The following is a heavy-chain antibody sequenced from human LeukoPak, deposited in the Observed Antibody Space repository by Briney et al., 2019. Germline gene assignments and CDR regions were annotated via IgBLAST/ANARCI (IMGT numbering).Heavy chain of an antibody. J-gene: IGHJ4*02. D-gene: IGHD3-22*01. CDR2: IYSTGST. Sequence: SQTLSLTCSVSGYSFSSGNYYWTWIRQPAGKGLEWIGRIYSTGSTNYNPSLKSRVTISVDTSKNQFSLRLSSVTAADTAVYYCARVTTGGYYNCWGQGTLVTVS. V-gene: IGHV4-61*02. CDR1: GYSFSSGNYY. CDR3: ARVTTGGYYNC.